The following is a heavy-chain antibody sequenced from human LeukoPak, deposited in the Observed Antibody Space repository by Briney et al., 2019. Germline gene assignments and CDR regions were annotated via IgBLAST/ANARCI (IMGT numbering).Heavy chain of an antibody. Sequence: ASVKVSCKVSGYTLTELSMDWVRQAPGKGLEWMGGFDPEDGETIYAQKFQGRVTMTEDTSTDTAYMELSSLRSEDTAVYYCATSGSGWPPNAFDIWGQGTMVTVSS. J-gene: IGHJ3*02. CDR3: ATSGSGWPPNAFDI. CDR1: GYTLTELS. CDR2: FDPEDGET. V-gene: IGHV1-24*01. D-gene: IGHD6-19*01.